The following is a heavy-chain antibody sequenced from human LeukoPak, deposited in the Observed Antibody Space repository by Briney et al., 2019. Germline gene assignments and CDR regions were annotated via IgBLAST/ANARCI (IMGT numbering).Heavy chain of an antibody. Sequence: SQTLSLTCTVSGGSINSRGYYWSWIRQHPGKGLEWIGYIYYSGSTYYNPSLKSRITISVDTSKNQFSLKLSSVTAADTAVYYCATGTSSSSWFDWSQGTLVTVSS. J-gene: IGHJ4*02. D-gene: IGHD6-13*01. V-gene: IGHV4-31*03. CDR2: IYYSGST. CDR3: ATGTSSSSWFD. CDR1: GGSINSRGYY.